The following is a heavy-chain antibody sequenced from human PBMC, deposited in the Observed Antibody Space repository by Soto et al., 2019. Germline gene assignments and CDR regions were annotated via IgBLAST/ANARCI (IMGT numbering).Heavy chain of an antibody. CDR3: ARGGVDYYDSSGYYFSPYYFDY. CDR1: GGSISSGNYS. V-gene: IGHV4-30-2*01. J-gene: IGHJ4*02. Sequence: SETLSLTCTVSGGSISSGNYSWSWIRQPPGKGLEWIGYIYHSGSTYYNPSLKSRVTISVDRSKNQFSLKLSSVTAADTAVYYCARGGVDYYDSSGYYFSPYYFDYWGQGTLVTVSS. D-gene: IGHD3-22*01. CDR2: IYHSGST.